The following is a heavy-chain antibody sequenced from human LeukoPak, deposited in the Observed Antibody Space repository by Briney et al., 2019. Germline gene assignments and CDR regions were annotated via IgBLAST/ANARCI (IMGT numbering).Heavy chain of an antibody. V-gene: IGHV3-23*01. CDR2: ISGSGGST. Sequence: GGSLRLSCAASGFTFSSYGMSWVRQAPGKGLEWVSAISGSGGSTYYADSVKGRFTISRDNSKNTLYLQMNSLRAEDTAVYYCAKNLFGGIVGATTDYWGQGTLVTVSS. CDR3: AKNLFGGIVGATTDY. D-gene: IGHD1-26*01. CDR1: GFTFSSYG. J-gene: IGHJ4*02.